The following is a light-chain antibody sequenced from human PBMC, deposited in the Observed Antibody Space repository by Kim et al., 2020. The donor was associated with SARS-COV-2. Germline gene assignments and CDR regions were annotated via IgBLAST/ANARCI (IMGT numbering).Light chain of an antibody. CDR1: SGRFANNY. J-gene: IGLJ3*02. CDR3: QSYDTGNPYV. CDR2: EDN. Sequence: CTRSSGRFANNYAHWYQQRPGSAPTILIYEDNQSPSGVPDRFSGSIDSSPNSASLTISGLKTEDEADYYCQSYDTGNPYVFGGGTQLTVL. V-gene: IGLV6-57*03.